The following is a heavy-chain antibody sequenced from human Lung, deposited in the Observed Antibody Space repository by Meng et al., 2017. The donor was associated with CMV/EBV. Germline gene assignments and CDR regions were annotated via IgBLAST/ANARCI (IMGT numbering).Heavy chain of an antibody. D-gene: IGHD3-22*01. Sequence: ASGYQFATYGISWVRLVPGQGLEWVGWMSSHNGNTNYGEKFQGRVTMTMHTSTNAAHMDLRDLRSDDTAVYFCAREVHYYDSHGIDYWGQGTLVTVSS. J-gene: IGHJ4*02. V-gene: IGHV1-18*01. CDR2: MSSHNGNT. CDR1: GYQFATYG. CDR3: AREVHYYDSHGIDY.